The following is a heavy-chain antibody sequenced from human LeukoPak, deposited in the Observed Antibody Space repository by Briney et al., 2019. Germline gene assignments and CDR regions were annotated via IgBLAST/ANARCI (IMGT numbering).Heavy chain of an antibody. V-gene: IGHV3-20*04. CDR3: AKPSGGNSCFDY. J-gene: IGHJ4*02. CDR1: GFTFSSYW. Sequence: PGGSLRLSCAASGFTFSSYWMSWVRQAPGKGLEWVSGINWKGGIIGYADSVKGRFTISRDNAKNSLYLQMNSLGAEDTALYYCAKPSGGNSCFDYWGQGTLVTVSS. D-gene: IGHD4-23*01. CDR2: INWKGGII.